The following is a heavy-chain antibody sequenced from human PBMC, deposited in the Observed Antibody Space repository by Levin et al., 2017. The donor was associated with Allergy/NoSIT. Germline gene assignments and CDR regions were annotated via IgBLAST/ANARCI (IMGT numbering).Heavy chain of an antibody. CDR1: GGTFSSYP. V-gene: IGHV1-69*13. CDR3: ARPGGVATNSGLDH. D-gene: IGHD5-12*01. J-gene: IGHJ4*02. CDR2: ITPIFGEP. Sequence: SVKVSCKASGGTFSSYPINWVRQAPGQGLEWMGGITPIFGEPNYAQKFQGRVTITADESTRTVSMALTSLTSGDTAGYFCARPGGVATNSGLDHWGQGTLVTVSS.